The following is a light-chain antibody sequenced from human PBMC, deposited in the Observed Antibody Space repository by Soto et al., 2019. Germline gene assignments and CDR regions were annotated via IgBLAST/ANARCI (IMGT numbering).Light chain of an antibody. J-gene: IGKJ2*01. CDR3: QQYNKCPYT. V-gene: IGKV3-15*01. CDR2: GAF. CDR1: QIIGTN. Sequence: ENEMTQSPATLSASPGDRATLSCRTSQIIGTNLAWYQQKPGQAPRLLIYGAFIMAPGFPVRFRGTGSGSEFTLTISSLQTEDCALYYCQQYNKCPYTFGQGTNLEIK.